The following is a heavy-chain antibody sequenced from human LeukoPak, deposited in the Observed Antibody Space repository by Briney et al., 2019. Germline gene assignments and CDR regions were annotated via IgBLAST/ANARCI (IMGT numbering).Heavy chain of an antibody. CDR2: IYYSGST. V-gene: IGHV4-59*01. D-gene: IGHD6-13*01. J-gene: IGHJ5*02. Sequence: PSETLPLTCTVSGGSISSYYWGWIRQPPGKGLEWIGYIYYSGSTNYNPSLKSRVTISVDTSKNQFSLKMSSVTAADTAVYYCARSGIAAAGTEGGFDPWGQGTLVTVSS. CDR1: GGSISSYY. CDR3: ARSGIAAAGTEGGFDP.